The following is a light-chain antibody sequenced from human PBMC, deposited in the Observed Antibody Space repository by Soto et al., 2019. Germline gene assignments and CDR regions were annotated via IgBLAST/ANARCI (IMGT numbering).Light chain of an antibody. V-gene: IGKV2-28*01. Sequence: DIVMTQSPLSLPVTPGEPASISCRSSQSLLHSNGYNYLDWYLQKPGQSPQLLIYLGSNRASGVPDRFSGSGSGTDFTLKISRVEAEDVAVYYCLQALQTPLTFGGGTKVEIK. CDR1: QSLLHSNGYNY. CDR3: LQALQTPLT. J-gene: IGKJ4*01. CDR2: LGS.